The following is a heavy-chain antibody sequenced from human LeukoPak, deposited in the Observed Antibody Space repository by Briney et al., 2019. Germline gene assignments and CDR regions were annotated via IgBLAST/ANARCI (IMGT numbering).Heavy chain of an antibody. J-gene: IGHJ4*02. D-gene: IGHD6-19*01. CDR1: GGTFSSYT. CDR2: IIPILGIA. V-gene: IGHV1-69*04. Sequence: GASVKVSCKASGGTFSSYTISWVRQAPGQGPEWMGRIIPILGIANYAQKFQGRVTITADKSTSTAYMELSSLRSEDTAVYYCAREVAGSYYFDYWGQGTLVTVSS. CDR3: AREVAGSYYFDY.